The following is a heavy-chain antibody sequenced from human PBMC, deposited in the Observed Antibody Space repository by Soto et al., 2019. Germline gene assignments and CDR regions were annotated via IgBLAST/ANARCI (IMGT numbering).Heavy chain of an antibody. Sequence: GGSLRLSCAASGLTFSGYWMTWVHQAPGKGLEWVANINEDGSAKYYVDSVKGRFTISRDNAETSLYLQMNSLRVEDTAIYYCASGGHVDYCGQGTLVTVSS. CDR1: GLTFSGYW. D-gene: IGHD3-16*01. CDR2: INEDGSAK. V-gene: IGHV3-7*01. CDR3: ASGGHVDY. J-gene: IGHJ4*02.